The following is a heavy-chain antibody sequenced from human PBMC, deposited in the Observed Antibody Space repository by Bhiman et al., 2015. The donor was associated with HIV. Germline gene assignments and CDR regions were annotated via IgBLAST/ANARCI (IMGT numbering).Heavy chain of an antibody. CDR2: ISYDGNNK. J-gene: IGHJ4*02. CDR3: AKGGWLQFWYPDY. CDR1: GFTFSSYG. Sequence: QIRLVESGGGVVQPGRSLRLSCAASGFTFSSYGMHWVRQAPGKGLEWVAVISYDGNNKYSADSVKGRFTISRDNSKNTLYLQMNSLRPEDTAVYYCAKGGWLQFWYPDYWGQGTLVTVSS. V-gene: IGHV3-30*18. D-gene: IGHD5-24*01.